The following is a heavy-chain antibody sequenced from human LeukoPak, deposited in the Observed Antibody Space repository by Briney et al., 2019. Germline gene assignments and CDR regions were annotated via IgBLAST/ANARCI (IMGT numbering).Heavy chain of an antibody. D-gene: IGHD3-16*02. V-gene: IGHV3-30-3*01. J-gene: IGHJ4*02. CDR3: AKRYDYVWGSYRSGYLDY. CDR1: GFTFSSYA. Sequence: PGRSLRLSCAASGFTFSSYAMHWVRQAPGKGLEWVAVISYDGSNKYYADSVKGRFTISRDNSKNTLYLQMNSLRAEDTAVYYCAKRYDYVWGSYRSGYLDYWGQGTLVTVSS. CDR2: ISYDGSNK.